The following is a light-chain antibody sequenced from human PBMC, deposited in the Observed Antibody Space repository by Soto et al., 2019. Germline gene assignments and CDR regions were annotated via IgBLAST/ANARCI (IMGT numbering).Light chain of an antibody. Sequence: EVVLTQSPATLSLSPGERATLSCRASQSVSSYLAWYQQKPGQAPSLLIYDASNRATGIPARFSGSGSGTDFTLTISSLEPEDCAFYYCQQLSSWPPLTFGGGTKVEIK. CDR2: DAS. CDR3: QQLSSWPPLT. V-gene: IGKV3-11*01. CDR1: QSVSSY. J-gene: IGKJ4*01.